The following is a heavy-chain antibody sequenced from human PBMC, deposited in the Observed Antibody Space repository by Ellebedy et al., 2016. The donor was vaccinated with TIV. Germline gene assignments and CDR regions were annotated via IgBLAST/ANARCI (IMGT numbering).Heavy chain of an antibody. V-gene: IGHV4-39*01. CDR1: GGSISSSSYY. CDR3: ARRSGLKVAHDAFDI. J-gene: IGHJ3*02. D-gene: IGHD5-12*01. Sequence: SETLSLXXTVSGGSISSSSYYWGWIRQPPGKGLEWIGSIYYSGSTYYNPSLKSRVTISVDTSKNQFSLKLSSVTAADTAVYYCARRSGLKVAHDAFDIWGQGTMVTVSS. CDR2: IYYSGST.